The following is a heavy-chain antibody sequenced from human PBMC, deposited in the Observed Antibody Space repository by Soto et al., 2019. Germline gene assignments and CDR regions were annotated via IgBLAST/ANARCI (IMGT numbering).Heavy chain of an antibody. CDR3: ARAVSRAVAGKGGWFDP. V-gene: IGHV3-30-3*01. J-gene: IGHJ5*02. Sequence: QVQLVESGGGVVQPGRSLRLSCAASGFTFSSYAMHWVRQAPGKGLEWVAVISYDGSNKYYADSVKGRFTISRDNSKNTLYLQMNSLRAEDTAVYYCARAVSRAVAGKGGWFDPWGQGTLVTVSS. CDR2: ISYDGSNK. D-gene: IGHD6-19*01. CDR1: GFTFSSYA.